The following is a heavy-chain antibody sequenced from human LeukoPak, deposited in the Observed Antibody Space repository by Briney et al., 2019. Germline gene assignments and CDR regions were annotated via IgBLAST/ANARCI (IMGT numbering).Heavy chain of an antibody. V-gene: IGHV4-34*01. CDR3: ARGSTGVWFDP. Sequence: PSETLPLTCAVYGGSFSGYYWSWIRQPPGKGLEWIGEINHSGSTNYNPSLKSRVTISVDTSKNQFSLKLSSVTAADTAVYYCARGSTGVWFDPWGQGTLVTVSS. CDR1: GGSFSGYY. J-gene: IGHJ5*02. D-gene: IGHD4-11*01. CDR2: INHSGST.